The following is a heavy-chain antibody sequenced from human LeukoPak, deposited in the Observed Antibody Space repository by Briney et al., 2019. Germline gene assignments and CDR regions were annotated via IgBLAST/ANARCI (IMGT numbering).Heavy chain of an antibody. Sequence: SETLSLTCTVSGGSISSHYWSWIRQPPGKGLEWIGYIYYSGSTNYNPSLKSRVTISVDTSKNQFSLKLSSVTAADTAVYYCARGPPVAGIDYWGQGTLVTVSS. J-gene: IGHJ4*02. D-gene: IGHD6-19*01. V-gene: IGHV4-59*11. CDR1: GGSISSHY. CDR3: ARGPPVAGIDY. CDR2: IYYSGST.